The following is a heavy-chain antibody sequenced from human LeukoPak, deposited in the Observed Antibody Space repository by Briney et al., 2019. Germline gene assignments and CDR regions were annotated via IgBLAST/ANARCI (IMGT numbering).Heavy chain of an antibody. D-gene: IGHD6-19*01. CDR1: GYTLTELS. Sequence: GASVKVSCKVSGYTLTELSMHWVRQAPGKGLEWMGGFDPEDGGTIYAQKFQGRVTMTEDTSTDTAYMELSSLRSEDTAVYYCATAALPGIAVAGNYYWGQGTLVTVSS. J-gene: IGHJ4*02. CDR3: ATAALPGIAVAGNYY. CDR2: FDPEDGGT. V-gene: IGHV1-24*01.